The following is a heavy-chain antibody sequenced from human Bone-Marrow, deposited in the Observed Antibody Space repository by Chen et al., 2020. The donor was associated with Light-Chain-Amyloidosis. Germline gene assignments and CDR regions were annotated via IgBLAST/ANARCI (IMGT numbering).Heavy chain of an antibody. CDR2: IKEDGSEK. J-gene: IGHJ1*01. D-gene: IGHD3-22*01. CDR1: GFTFSSYW. V-gene: IGHV3-7*01. CDR3: VRDRAVITTHEYFEH. Sequence: EVQLVESGGGLVQPEGSLRLSCAASGFTFSSYWMTWVRQAPGKGLEWVANIKEDGSEKYYVDSVKGRFTISRDNAKNSLYLQMNSRRAGDTAVYYCVRDRAVITTHEYFEHWGQGTLVTVSS.